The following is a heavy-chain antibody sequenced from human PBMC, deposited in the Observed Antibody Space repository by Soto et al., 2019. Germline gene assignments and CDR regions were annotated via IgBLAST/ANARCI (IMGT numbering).Heavy chain of an antibody. J-gene: IGHJ5*02. V-gene: IGHV4-31*03. CDR2: IYSSGST. CDR3: RREPSP. Sequence: QVQLQESGPGLVKPSQTLSLICTVSGTSITSGGYYWSWIRQHPGKGLEWIGCIYSSGSTSYNPSLKSRLAGSVDRSKTLFPRSLISVPAGNGAVYYCRREPSPGGRGPLVPVS. CDR1: GTSITSGGYY.